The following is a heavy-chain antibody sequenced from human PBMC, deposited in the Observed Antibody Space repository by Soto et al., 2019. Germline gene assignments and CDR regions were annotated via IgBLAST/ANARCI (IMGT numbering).Heavy chain of an antibody. CDR2: IYHNERT. V-gene: IGHV4-4*02. CDR3: GRTKDFFYGVDV. Sequence: QVQLQESGPGLVKPSGTLSLTCAVSGASISSSQWWSWVRQPPGKGLEWVGEIYHNERTNFNPSLKRRLTMSLDKSKNQVSLKLRSVTAADTATYYCGRTKDFFYGVDVWGQGTTVTVSS. J-gene: IGHJ6*02. CDR1: GASISSSQW.